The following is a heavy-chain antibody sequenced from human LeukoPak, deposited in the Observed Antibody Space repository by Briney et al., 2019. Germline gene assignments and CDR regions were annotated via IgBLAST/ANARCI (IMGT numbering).Heavy chain of an antibody. Sequence: GGSLRLSCAASGFTLSSYSMNWVRQAPGKGLEWVSYISSSSSIIYYADSVKGRFTISRDNSKNTLYLQMNSLRTEDTAVYFCAKEIYYDSSAFFDYWGQGTLVTVSS. V-gene: IGHV3-48*01. CDR1: GFTLSSYS. CDR3: AKEIYYDSSAFFDY. CDR2: ISSSSSII. D-gene: IGHD3-22*01. J-gene: IGHJ4*02.